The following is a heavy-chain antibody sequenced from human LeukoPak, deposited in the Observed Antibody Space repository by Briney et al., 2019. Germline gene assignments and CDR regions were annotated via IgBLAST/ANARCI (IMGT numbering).Heavy chain of an antibody. Sequence: GGSLRLSCAASGFTFSSYSMNWVRQAPGKGLEWVSSISSSSTYIHYADSVKGRFTISRDNAKNSLSLLMNGLRAEDTAVYYCARGEMATISEVFDIWGQGTMVTVSS. J-gene: IGHJ3*02. CDR1: GFTFSSYS. CDR3: ARGEMATISEVFDI. V-gene: IGHV3-21*01. D-gene: IGHD5-12*01. CDR2: ISSSSTYI.